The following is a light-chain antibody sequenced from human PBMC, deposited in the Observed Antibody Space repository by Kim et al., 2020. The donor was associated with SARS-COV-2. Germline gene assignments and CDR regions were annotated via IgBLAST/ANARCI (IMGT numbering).Light chain of an antibody. CDR2: AAS. CDR1: QDISSW. CDR3: QQANSFPYT. Sequence: SASVGERVTITCRASQDISSWLAWYQQKPGKAPKLLIYAASSLQSGVPSRFSGGGSGTDFTLTISSLQPEDFATYYCQQANSFPYTFGQGTKLEIK. V-gene: IGKV1-12*01. J-gene: IGKJ2*01.